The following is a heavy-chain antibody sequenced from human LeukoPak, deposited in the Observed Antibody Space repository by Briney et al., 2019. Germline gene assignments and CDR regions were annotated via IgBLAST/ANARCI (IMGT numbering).Heavy chain of an antibody. CDR1: GYSFTGYY. CDR3: ARDREDTWGSPGYFDL. D-gene: IGHD7-27*01. Sequence: ASVKVSCKASGYSFTGYYIHWVRQAPGQGLEWMGWINPDSGDTNSAQKFQGRVTMTRDTPIRTAYIELSSLRSDDTAVYYCARDREDTWGSPGYFDLWGRGTLVTVSS. CDR2: INPDSGDT. J-gene: IGHJ2*01. V-gene: IGHV1-2*02.